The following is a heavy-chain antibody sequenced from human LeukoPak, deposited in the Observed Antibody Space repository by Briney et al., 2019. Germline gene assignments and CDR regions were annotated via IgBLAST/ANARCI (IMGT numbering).Heavy chain of an antibody. J-gene: IGHJ6*04. CDR3: AREAGRKMDV. CDR2: TYYRSKRYN. D-gene: IGHD1-14*01. V-gene: IGHV6-1*01. Sequence: SQTLSVTCAISGDSVSSNSAAWNWIRQSPSRCLEWLGRTYYRSKRYNDYAVSVKSRISLNPDTSKNEFSLQLNSVSPEDTAVYYCAREAGRKMDVWGKGTTVTVSP. CDR1: GDSVSSNSAA.